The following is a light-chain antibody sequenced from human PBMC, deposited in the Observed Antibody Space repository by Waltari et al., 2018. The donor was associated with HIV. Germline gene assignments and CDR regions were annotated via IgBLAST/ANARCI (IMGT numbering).Light chain of an antibody. CDR2: WAS. CDR3: QQFYNSPVT. J-gene: IGKJ4*01. CDR1: QSLLHSSNNKNP. Sequence: DIVMNQSPESLAVSLGERATINCRSSQSLLHSSNNKNPLAWYQQKAGQPPKLLNYWASTRGAGVPDRFSGSGSGTDFTLTLTNFQAEDVAIYYCQQFYNSPVTFGGGTKVEI. V-gene: IGKV4-1*01.